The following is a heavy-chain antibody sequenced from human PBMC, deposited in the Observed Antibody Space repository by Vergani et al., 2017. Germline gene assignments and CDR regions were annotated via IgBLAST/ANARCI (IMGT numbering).Heavy chain of an antibody. V-gene: IGHV4-30-4*08. CDR1: GGSISSGDYY. D-gene: IGHD5-24*01. CDR3: ARDRSRDVYNYAVDY. Sequence: QVQLQESGPGLVKPSQTLSLTCTVSGGSISSGDYYWSWIRQPPGKGLEWIGYIYYNGSTYYNPSLKSRVTISVDTSKNQFSLKLSSVTAADTAVYYCARDRSRDVYNYAVDYWGQGTLVTVSS. CDR2: IYYNGST. J-gene: IGHJ4*02.